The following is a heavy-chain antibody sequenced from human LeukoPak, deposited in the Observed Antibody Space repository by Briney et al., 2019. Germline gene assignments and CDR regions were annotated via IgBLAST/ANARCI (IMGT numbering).Heavy chain of an antibody. CDR2: FDPEDGET. CDR1: GYTLTELS. Sequence: ASVKVSCKVSGYTLTELSMHWVRQAPGKGLEWMGGFDPEDGETIYAQKFQGRVTMTEDTSTDTAYMELSSLRSEDTAVYHCATLQWLAHAFDIWGQGTMVTVSS. CDR3: ATLQWLAHAFDI. J-gene: IGHJ3*02. D-gene: IGHD6-19*01. V-gene: IGHV1-24*01.